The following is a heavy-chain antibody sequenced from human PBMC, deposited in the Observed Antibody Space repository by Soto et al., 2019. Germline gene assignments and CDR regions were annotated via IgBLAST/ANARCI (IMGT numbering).Heavy chain of an antibody. D-gene: IGHD1-26*01. V-gene: IGHV3-30-3*01. J-gene: IGHJ6*02. CDR2: ISYDGSNK. CDR3: ARTLIVGATTPDYYYYGMDV. CDR1: GFTFSSYA. Sequence: QVQLVESGGGVVQPGRSLRLSCAASGFTFSSYAMHWVRQAPGKGLEWVAVISYDGSNKYYADSVKGRFTISRDNSKNTLYLQMNSLRAEDTAVYYCARTLIVGATTPDYYYYGMDVWGQGTTVTVSS.